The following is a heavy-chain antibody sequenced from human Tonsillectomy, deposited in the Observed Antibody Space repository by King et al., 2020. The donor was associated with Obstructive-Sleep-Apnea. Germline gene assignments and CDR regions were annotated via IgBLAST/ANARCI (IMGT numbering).Heavy chain of an antibody. V-gene: IGHV1-69*10. J-gene: IGHJ4*02. CDR2: IIPILGIA. CDR1: GGTFSSYA. D-gene: IGHD3-10*01. Sequence: QEQLVQSGAEVKKPGSSVKVSCKASGGTFSSYAISWVRQAPGQGLEWMGGIIPILGIANYAQKFQGRVTITADKSTSTAYMELSSLRSEDTAVYYCARVGRKERECALTMVRGATYYFDYWGQGTLVTVS. CDR3: ARVGRKERECALTMVRGATYYFDY.